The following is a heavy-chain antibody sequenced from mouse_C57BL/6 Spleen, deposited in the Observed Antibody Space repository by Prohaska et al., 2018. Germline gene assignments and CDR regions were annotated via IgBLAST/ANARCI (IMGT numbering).Heavy chain of an antibody. J-gene: IGHJ3*01. CDR3: TRPNYYGSSWFAY. V-gene: IGHV1-15*01. CDR1: GYTFTDYE. D-gene: IGHD1-1*01. Sequence: QVQLQQSGAELVRPGASVTLSCKASGYTFTDYEMHVVKQTPVHGLEWIGAIDPETGGTAYNQKFKGKDILTADKSSSTAYMELRSLTSEDSAVYYCTRPNYYGSSWFAYWGQGTLVTVSA. CDR2: IDPETGGT.